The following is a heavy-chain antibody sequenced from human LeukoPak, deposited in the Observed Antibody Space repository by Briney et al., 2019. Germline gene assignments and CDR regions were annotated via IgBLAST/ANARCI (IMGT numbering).Heavy chain of an antibody. V-gene: IGHV5-51*01. D-gene: IGHD6-19*01. CDR1: EYSFPNYC. Sequence: GESLKISCKHSEYSFPNYCIGWVRQMPGKGLEWMGIIYPGDSDTRYSPSFQGHVTISADKSISTVFLQWSSLKASDRAMYYCARHRQPVALHEAFDMWGQGTMVTVSS. CDR3: ARHRQPVALHEAFDM. CDR2: IYPGDSDT. J-gene: IGHJ3*02.